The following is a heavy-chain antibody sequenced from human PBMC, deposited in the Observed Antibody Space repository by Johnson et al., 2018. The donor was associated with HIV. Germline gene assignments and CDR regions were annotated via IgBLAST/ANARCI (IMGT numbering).Heavy chain of an antibody. D-gene: IGHD2-15*01. Sequence: VQLVESGGGVVQPGRSLRLSCAASGFTFSSYAMHWVRQAPGKGLEWVAVISYDGSNKYYADSVKGRFTISRDNSKNTLYLQMNSLRVEDTAVYYVRVVGDAFDIWGQGTMVTVSS. CDR1: GFTFSSYA. V-gene: IGHV3-30*04. J-gene: IGHJ3*02. CDR2: ISYDGSNK. CDR3: RVVGDAFDI.